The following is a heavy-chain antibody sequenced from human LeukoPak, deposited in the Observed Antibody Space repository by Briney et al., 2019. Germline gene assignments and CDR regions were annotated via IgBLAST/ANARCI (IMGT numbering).Heavy chain of an antibody. CDR2: ISYDGSDK. CDR1: GFTFSTYG. CDR3: ARHRIAAAVAFYFDS. J-gene: IGHJ4*02. Sequence: PGGSLRLSCAASGFTFSTYGMHWVRQAPGKGLEWVAVISYDGSDKYYADSVQGRFTISRDNSENTLNLQMNSLRTEDTAVYYCARHRIAAAVAFYFDSWGQGALVAVSS. V-gene: IGHV3-30*19. D-gene: IGHD6-13*01.